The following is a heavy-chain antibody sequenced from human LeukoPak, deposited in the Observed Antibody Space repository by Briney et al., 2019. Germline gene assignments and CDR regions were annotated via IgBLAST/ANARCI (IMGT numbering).Heavy chain of an antibody. V-gene: IGHV3-23*01. CDR3: ARANSSSWHYFDY. CDR1: GFTFSTYA. CDR2: ISGSGANT. Sequence: QPGGSLRLSCAASGFTFSTYAMSWVRQAPGKGLEWVSTISGSGANTYYADSVRGRFTISRDNSKNTLYLHMNSLRAEDTAVYYCARANSSSWHYFDYWGQGTLVTVSS. J-gene: IGHJ4*02. D-gene: IGHD6-13*01.